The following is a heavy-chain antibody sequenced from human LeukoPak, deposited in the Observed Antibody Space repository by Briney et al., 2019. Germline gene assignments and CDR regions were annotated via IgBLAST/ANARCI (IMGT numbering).Heavy chain of an antibody. CDR2: TNSDGSRT. J-gene: IGHJ4*02. V-gene: IGHV3-74*01. CDR3: ARDRGINMVRGVIDY. Sequence: GGSLRLSCAASGFTFSTYWMHWVRQAPGKGLVWVSRTNSDGSRTDYADSVKGRFTISRDNAENTLYLQMNSLRVEDTAVYYRARDRGINMVRGVIDYWGQGPLVTVSS. D-gene: IGHD3-10*01. CDR1: GFTFSTYW.